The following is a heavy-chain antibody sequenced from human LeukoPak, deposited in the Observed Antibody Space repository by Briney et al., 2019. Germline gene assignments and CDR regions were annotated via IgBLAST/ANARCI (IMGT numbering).Heavy chain of an antibody. D-gene: IGHD3-3*01. V-gene: IGHV1-2*02. CDR1: GYTFTSYG. CDR2: INPNSGGT. J-gene: IGHJ4*02. CDR3: ARGGVDFWSGYDIDY. Sequence: ASVKVSCKASGYTFTSYGISWVRQAPGQGLEWMGWINPNSGGTNFAQKFQGRVTMTRDTSISTAYMEVSRLTSDDTAIYYCARGGVDFWSGYDIDYWGQGTLVTVSS.